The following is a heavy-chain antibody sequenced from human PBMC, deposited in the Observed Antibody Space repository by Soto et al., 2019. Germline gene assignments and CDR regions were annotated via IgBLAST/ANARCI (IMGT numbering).Heavy chain of an antibody. CDR3: ARSQGSSTSLEIYYYYYYGMDV. J-gene: IGHJ6*02. CDR1: GGTFSSYA. D-gene: IGHD2-2*01. V-gene: IGHV1-69*01. Sequence: QVQLVQSGAEVKKPGSSVKVSCKASGGTFSSYAIIWVRQAPGQGLEWMGGIMPISETTNYAQKFQGRVTITADESKSTAYMELSSLRSEDTAVYYCARSQGSSTSLEIYYYYYYGMDVWGQGTTVTVSS. CDR2: IMPISETT.